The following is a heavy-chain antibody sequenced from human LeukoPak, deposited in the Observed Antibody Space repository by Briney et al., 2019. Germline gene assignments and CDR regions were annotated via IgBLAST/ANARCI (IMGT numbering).Heavy chain of an antibody. Sequence: PSETLSLTCAVYGGSFSCYYWSWIRQPPGKGLEWIGEINHSGSTNYNPSLRSRVTISVDTSKNQFSLKLSSVTAADTAVYYCARARRSSGYYPPYYYMDVWGKGTTVTVSS. V-gene: IGHV4-34*01. J-gene: IGHJ6*03. CDR3: ARARRSSGYYPPYYYMDV. D-gene: IGHD3-22*01. CDR1: GGSFSCYY. CDR2: INHSGST.